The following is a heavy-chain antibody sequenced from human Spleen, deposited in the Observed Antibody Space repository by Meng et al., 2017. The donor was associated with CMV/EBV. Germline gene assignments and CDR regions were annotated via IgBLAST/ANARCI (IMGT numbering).Heavy chain of an antibody. CDR2: LNPNTGGT. V-gene: IGHV1-2*02. Sequence: PSVRVSYKASRYTFTDHYTPWVRHAPGQGLEWMGWLNPNTGGTPFAQKFQGRVTMTRDTPITTAYMELTRLKSDDTAVYYCAVNRDYWGQGTLVTVSS. CDR1: RYTFTDHY. J-gene: IGHJ4*02. CDR3: AVNRDY. D-gene: IGHD3-9*01.